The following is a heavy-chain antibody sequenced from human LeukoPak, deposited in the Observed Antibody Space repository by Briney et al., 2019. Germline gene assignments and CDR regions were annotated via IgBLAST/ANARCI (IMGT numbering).Heavy chain of an antibody. D-gene: IGHD3-22*01. V-gene: IGHV4-61*01. CDR1: GGSVSSGSYY. Sequence: SETLSLTCTVSGGSVSSGSYYWSWIRQPPGKGLEWIGYIYYSGSTNYNPSLKSRVTISVDTSKNQFSLKLSSVTAADTAVYYRAREAPTSRYDSSGPDYWGQGTLVTVSS. CDR3: AREAPTSRYDSSGPDY. CDR2: IYYSGST. J-gene: IGHJ4*02.